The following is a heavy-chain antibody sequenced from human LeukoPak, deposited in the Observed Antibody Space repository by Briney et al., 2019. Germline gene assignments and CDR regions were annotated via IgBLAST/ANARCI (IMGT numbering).Heavy chain of an antibody. CDR3: ARHYMTTVTKGAFDI. CDR2: IRYDGSNK. J-gene: IGHJ3*02. D-gene: IGHD4-17*01. Sequence: PGGSLRLSCAASGFTFSSYGMQWVRQAPGKGLEWVAVIRYDGSNKYYADSVKGRFTISRDNSKNTLYLQMNSLRAEDTAVYYCARHYMTTVTKGAFDIWGQGTMVTVSS. V-gene: IGHV3-30*02. CDR1: GFTFSSYG.